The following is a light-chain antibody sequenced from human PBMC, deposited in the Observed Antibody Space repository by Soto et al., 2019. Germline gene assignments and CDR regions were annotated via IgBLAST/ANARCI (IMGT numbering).Light chain of an antibody. CDR3: AAWDDSLSGLYV. CDR2: SNN. CDR1: SSNIGSNY. J-gene: IGLJ1*01. Sequence: VLTQPPSASGTPGQRVTISCSGSSSNIGSNYVYWYQQLPGTAPKLLIYSNNQRPSGVPDRFSGSKSGTSASLAISGLRSEDEADYYCAAWDDSLSGLYVFGTGTKVTVL. V-gene: IGLV1-47*02.